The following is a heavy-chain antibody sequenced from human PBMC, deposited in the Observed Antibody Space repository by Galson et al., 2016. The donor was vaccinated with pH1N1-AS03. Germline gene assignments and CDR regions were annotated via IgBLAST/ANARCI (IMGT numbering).Heavy chain of an antibody. CDR1: GFTFDDYA. CDR3: AKDMHHRSAWEVFES. V-gene: IGHV3-43D*03. D-gene: IGHD1-26*01. CDR2: ITWDGAST. J-gene: IGHJ4*02. Sequence: LRLSCAASGFTFDDYAMHWVRQPPGKGLEWVSFITWDGASTYYADSVRGRFTISRDSSKDSVYLQMDSLRGEDTALYYCAKDMHHRSAWEVFESWGQGTLVTVSS.